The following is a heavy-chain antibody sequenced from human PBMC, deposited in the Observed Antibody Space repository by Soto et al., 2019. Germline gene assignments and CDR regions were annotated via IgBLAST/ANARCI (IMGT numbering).Heavy chain of an antibody. CDR1: GYTFTSYG. CDR3: ARDIVVVVAATHWFDP. CDR2: ISAYNGNT. D-gene: IGHD2-15*01. V-gene: IGHV1-18*01. J-gene: IGHJ5*02. Sequence: GASVKVSCKASGYTFTSYGISWVRQAPGQGLEWMGWISAYNGNTNYAQKLQGRVTMTTDTSTSTAYMELRSLRSDDTAVYYCARDIVVVVAATHWFDPWGQGTLVTVSS.